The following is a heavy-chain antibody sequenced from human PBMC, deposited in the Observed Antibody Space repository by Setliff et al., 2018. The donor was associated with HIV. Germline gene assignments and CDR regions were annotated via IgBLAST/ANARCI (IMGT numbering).Heavy chain of an antibody. D-gene: IGHD1-1*01. CDR3: ARIRRPAEIRAGNFDS. V-gene: IGHV1-2*02. CDR1: GDTFTGYY. J-gene: IGHJ4*02. Sequence: GASVKVACKASGDTFTGYYMHCVRQAPGQGLEWLGWVDPDTGGTIYAQKFPDRVTLTRDTSSTTAYMALSGLTVDDTAIYYCARIRRPAEIRAGNFDSWGQGTLVTVSS. CDR2: VDPDTGGT.